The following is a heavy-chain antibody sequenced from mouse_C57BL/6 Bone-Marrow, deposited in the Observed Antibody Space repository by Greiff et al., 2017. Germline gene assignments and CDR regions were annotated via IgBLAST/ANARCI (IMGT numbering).Heavy chain of an antibody. CDR3: ASYYGSSYPAWFAY. V-gene: IGHV1-81*01. Sequence: QVQLQQSGAELARPGASVKLSCKASGYTLTSYGISWVKQRTGQGLEWIGEIYPRSGNTYYNEKFKGKATLTADKSSSTAYMELRSLTSEDSAVYFCASYYGSSYPAWFAYWGQGTLVTVSA. J-gene: IGHJ3*01. D-gene: IGHD1-1*01. CDR1: GYTLTSYG. CDR2: IYPRSGNT.